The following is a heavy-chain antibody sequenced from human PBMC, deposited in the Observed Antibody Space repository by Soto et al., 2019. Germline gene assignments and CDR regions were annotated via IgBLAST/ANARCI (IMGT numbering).Heavy chain of an antibody. J-gene: IGHJ4*02. V-gene: IGHV2-5*02. CDR3: ARATYYYDSSGYAAYYFDY. Sequence: SGPTLVNPTQTLTLTCTFSGFSLSTSGVGVGWIRQPPGKALEWLALIYWDDDKRYSPSLKSRLTITKDTSKNQVVLTMTNMGPVDTATYYCARATYYYDSSGYAAYYFDYWGQGTLVTVSS. CDR1: GFSLSTSGVG. CDR2: IYWDDDK. D-gene: IGHD3-22*01.